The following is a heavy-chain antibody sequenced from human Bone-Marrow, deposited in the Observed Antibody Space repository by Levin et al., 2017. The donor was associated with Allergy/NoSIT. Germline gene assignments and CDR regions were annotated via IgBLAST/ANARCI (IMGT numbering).Heavy chain of an antibody. CDR2: ISYDGSNK. J-gene: IGHJ4*02. CDR1: GFTFSSYG. D-gene: IGHD6-19*01. V-gene: IGHV3-30*18. Sequence: SCAASGFTFSSYGMHWVRQAPGKGLEWVAVISYDGSNKYYADSVKDRFTISRDNSKNTLYLQMNSLRAEDTAVYYCAKDLARTTAVAANHFDYWGQGTLVTVSS. CDR3: AKDLARTTAVAANHFDY.